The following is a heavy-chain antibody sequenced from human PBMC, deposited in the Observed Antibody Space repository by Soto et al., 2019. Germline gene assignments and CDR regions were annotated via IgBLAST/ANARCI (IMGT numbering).Heavy chain of an antibody. CDR2: IYYSGSTGST. Sequence: PSETLSLTCTVSGGSISSYYWSWIRQPPGKGLEWIGYIYYSGSTGSTNYNPSLKSRVTISVDTSKNQFSLKLSSVTAADTAVYYCASLAAANYYYYGMDVWGQGTTVTVSS. J-gene: IGHJ6*02. D-gene: IGHD6-25*01. CDR3: ASLAAANYYYYGMDV. CDR1: GGSISSYY. V-gene: IGHV4-59*08.